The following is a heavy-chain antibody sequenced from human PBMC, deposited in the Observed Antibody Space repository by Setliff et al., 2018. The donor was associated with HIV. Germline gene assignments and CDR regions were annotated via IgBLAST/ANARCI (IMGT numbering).Heavy chain of an antibody. CDR2: IHHTGST. V-gene: IGHV4-61*01. J-gene: IGHJ4*02. Sequence: SETLSLTCSVSGGSVSSVNYYWSWIRQPPGKGLEWIGYIHHTGSTTYNPSLKSRVTISVDTSKNQFSLKLSSVTAADTAVYYCAREGKEGATPFDYWGQGTLVTVSS. CDR3: AREGKEGATPFDY. D-gene: IGHD1-26*01. CDR1: GGSVSSVNYY.